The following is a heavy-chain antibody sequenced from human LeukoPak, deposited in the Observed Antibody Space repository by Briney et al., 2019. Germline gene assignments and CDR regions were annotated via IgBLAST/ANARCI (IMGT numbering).Heavy chain of an antibody. CDR1: GYTFTNYA. CDR2: INAGNGDT. D-gene: IGHD3-22*01. Sequence: GASVKVSCKASGYTFTNYAVNWLRQAPGQRLEWMGWINAGNGDTKFSQNYQARVTITRDASASTAYMELSSLRSEDTAVYYCATALYYYDSSGYPPLGYWGQGTLVTVSS. J-gene: IGHJ4*02. CDR3: ATALYYYDSSGYPPLGY. V-gene: IGHV1-3*01.